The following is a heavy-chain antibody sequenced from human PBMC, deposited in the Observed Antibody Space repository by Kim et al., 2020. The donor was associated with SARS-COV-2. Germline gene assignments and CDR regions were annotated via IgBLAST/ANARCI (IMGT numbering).Heavy chain of an antibody. CDR2: IHMDGSET. CDR3: ARPLAPFSTRHFFLDY. J-gene: IGHJ4*01. CDR1: GFTFNAYW. Sequence: GGSLRLSCAASGFTFNAYWMSWVRQAPGKGLQWVSCIHMDGSETLFADSVEGRFTISRDNAKNSVSLQMYSLTAEDTAVYYCARPLAPFSTRHFFLDYWG. V-gene: IGHV3-7*01. D-gene: IGHD3-3*02.